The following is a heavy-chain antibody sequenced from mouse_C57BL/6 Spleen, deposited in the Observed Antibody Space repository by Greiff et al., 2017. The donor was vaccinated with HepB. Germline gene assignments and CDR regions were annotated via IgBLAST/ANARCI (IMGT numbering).Heavy chain of an antibody. J-gene: IGHJ3*01. CDR1: GYTFTDHP. Sequence: VQLQQSDAELVKPGASVKISCKVSGYTFTDHPIHWMKQRPEQGLEWIGYIYPRDGSTKYNEKFKGKATLTADKSSSTAYMQLNSLTSEDSAVYFCASRIYYDYDGFAYWGQRTLVTVSA. D-gene: IGHD2-4*01. CDR2: IYPRDGST. CDR3: ASRIYYDYDGFAY. V-gene: IGHV1-78*01.